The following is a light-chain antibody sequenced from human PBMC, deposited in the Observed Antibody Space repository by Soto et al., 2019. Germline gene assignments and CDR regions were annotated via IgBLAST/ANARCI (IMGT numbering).Light chain of an antibody. CDR1: QSVGSTY. V-gene: IGKV3-20*01. Sequence: EIVLTQSPGTLSLSPGERATLSCRASQSVGSTYLAWYQQKPGQAPRLLIYATSSRATGIPDRFSGSGSGTHFSLTISRLEAEEFAVYYWLQYHTSPYTFGQGTELDIK. CDR3: LQYHTSPYT. J-gene: IGKJ2*01. CDR2: ATS.